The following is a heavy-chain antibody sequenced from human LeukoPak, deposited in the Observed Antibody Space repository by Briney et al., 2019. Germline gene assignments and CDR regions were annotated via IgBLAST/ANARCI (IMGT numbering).Heavy chain of an antibody. CDR2: IYTSGST. J-gene: IGHJ5*02. D-gene: IGHD3-10*01. CDR1: GGSISSYY. V-gene: IGHV4-4*07. CDR3: AREWFGELFPKNWFDP. Sequence: PSETLSLTCTVSGGSISSYYWSWIRQPAGKGLEWIGRIYTSGSTNYNPSLKSRVTISVDTSKNQFSLKLSSVTAADTAVYYCAREWFGELFPKNWFDPWGQGTLVTVSS.